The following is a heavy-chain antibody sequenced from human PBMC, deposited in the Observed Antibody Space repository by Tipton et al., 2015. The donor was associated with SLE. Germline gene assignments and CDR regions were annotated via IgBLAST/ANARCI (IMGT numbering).Heavy chain of an antibody. CDR2: VLYSGTT. V-gene: IGHV4-39*01. Sequence: TLFLTCTVSGGPIINTNYYWDWIRQSPGKGLEWIGHVLYSGTTNYNPSLKSRVTISVDTSKSQFSLRLNSVTAADTAVYYCARQVVYDTSGYYYFDSWGQGTLVTVSS. J-gene: IGHJ4*02. CDR1: GGPIINTNYY. D-gene: IGHD3-22*01. CDR3: ARQVVYDTSGYYYFDS.